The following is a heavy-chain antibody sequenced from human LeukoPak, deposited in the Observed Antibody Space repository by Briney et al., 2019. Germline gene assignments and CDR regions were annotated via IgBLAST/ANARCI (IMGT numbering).Heavy chain of an antibody. CDR1: GGSIRSYY. CDR2: IHYSGNT. CDR3: ARAFRDSGSYDWFDP. J-gene: IGHJ5*02. Sequence: SETLSLTCTVSGGSIRSYYWSWIRQSPGKGLEWIGYIHYSGNTNYNPSLKSRVTMSEDTSKNRVSLKLSSVTAADTAVYYCARAFRDSGSYDWFDPWGQGTLVIVSS. D-gene: IGHD1-26*01. V-gene: IGHV4-59*01.